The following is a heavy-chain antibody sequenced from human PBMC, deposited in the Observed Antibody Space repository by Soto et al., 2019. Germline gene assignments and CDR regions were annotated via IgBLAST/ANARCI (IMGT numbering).Heavy chain of an antibody. CDR1: GGSINSGGYY. V-gene: IGHV4-31*03. CDR3: ARGTHYCTSTTCFRQGDYYYYGMDV. J-gene: IGHJ6*02. Sequence: QVQLQESGPGLVKPSQTLSLTCSVSGGSINSGGYYWTWIRQHPGKGLEWIGYIYHSGSTYYNPSLTSRVTISLDTSKTQFSRKLSSVTAADTAIYYCARGTHYCTSTTCFRQGDYYYYGMDVWGQGTTVTVSS. CDR2: IYHSGST. D-gene: IGHD2-2*01.